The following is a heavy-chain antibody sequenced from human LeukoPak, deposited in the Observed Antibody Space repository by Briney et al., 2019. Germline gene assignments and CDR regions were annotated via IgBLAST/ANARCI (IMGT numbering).Heavy chain of an antibody. CDR2: IDHSGST. Sequence: SETLSLTCAVYGGSFSGYYWSWIRQPPGKGLEWIGEIDHSGSTNYNPSLKSRVTISVDTSKNQFSLKLSSVTAADTAVYCCASQPTYYYDSSGCSYYFDYWGQGTLVTVSS. CDR1: GGSFSGYY. CDR3: ASQPTYYYDSSGCSYYFDY. D-gene: IGHD3-22*01. V-gene: IGHV4-34*01. J-gene: IGHJ4*02.